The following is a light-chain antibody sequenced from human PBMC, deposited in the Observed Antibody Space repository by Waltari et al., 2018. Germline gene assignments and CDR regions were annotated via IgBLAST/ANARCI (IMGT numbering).Light chain of an antibody. CDR1: QSVVRF. CDR2: DAS. CDR3: QQRTNWLT. Sequence: EVVLTQSPATLSLSPGERATLSCRASQSVVRFLAWYQHKPGTAPRLLIYDASTRAAGVPARFSGSGSGRDFTLTINTLEPDDFAVYYCQQRTNWLTFGGGTKVEIK. V-gene: IGKV3-11*02. J-gene: IGKJ4*01.